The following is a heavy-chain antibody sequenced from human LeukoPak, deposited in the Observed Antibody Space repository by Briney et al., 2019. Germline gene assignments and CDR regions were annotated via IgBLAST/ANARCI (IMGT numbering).Heavy chain of an antibody. J-gene: IGHJ4*02. CDR2: ISYDGSNK. V-gene: IGHV3-30*18. Sequence: GVSLRLSCAASGFTFSSYGMHWVRQAPGKGLEWVAIISYDGSNKYYADSVKGRFTISRDNSENTLYLQMNSLRAEDTAVYYCAKEGNSGWYGDYWGQGTLVTVCS. D-gene: IGHD6-19*01. CDR1: GFTFSSYG. CDR3: AKEGNSGWYGDY.